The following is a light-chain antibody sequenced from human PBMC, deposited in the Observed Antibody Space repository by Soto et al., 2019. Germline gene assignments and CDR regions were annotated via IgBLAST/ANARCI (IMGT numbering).Light chain of an antibody. CDR2: DVS. Sequence: QSALTQPASVSGSPGQSITISCTGTSSDVGGYNYVSWYQQHPGKAPKFMIYDVSNRPSGVSNRFSGSKSGNTASLTISGLQAEDEADYYCSSYTSSSTRLVFGGGTKLTVL. J-gene: IGLJ2*01. V-gene: IGLV2-14*01. CDR3: SSYTSSSTRLV. CDR1: SSDVGGYNY.